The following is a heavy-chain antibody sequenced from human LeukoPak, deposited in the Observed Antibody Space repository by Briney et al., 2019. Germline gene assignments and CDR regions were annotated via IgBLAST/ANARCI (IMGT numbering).Heavy chain of an antibody. CDR1: GFTFSSYT. Sequence: PGGSLRLSCAASGFTFSSYTMNWVRQAPGKGLEWVSSISSSSTYINYADSVKGRFTISRDNAKNSLYLQMNSLRADDTAVYYCARDRSPGNFDFWGQGALVTVSS. V-gene: IGHV3-21*01. D-gene: IGHD3-10*01. CDR2: ISSSSTYI. CDR3: ARDRSPGNFDF. J-gene: IGHJ4*02.